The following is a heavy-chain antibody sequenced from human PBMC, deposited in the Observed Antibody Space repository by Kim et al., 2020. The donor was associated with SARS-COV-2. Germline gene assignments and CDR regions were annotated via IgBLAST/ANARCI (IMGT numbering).Heavy chain of an antibody. V-gene: IGHV1-18*04. CDR1: GYTFTSYG. D-gene: IGHD6-19*01. CDR2: ISAYNGNS. Sequence: ASVKVSCKASGYTFTSYGISWVRQAPGQGLEWMGWISAYNGNSNYAQKLQGRVTMTTDTSTSTAYMELRSLGSNDTAVYYCARDRSFYLAGIKAYYYYGMDVWGQGTTVTVSS. J-gene: IGHJ6*02. CDR3: ARDRSFYLAGIKAYYYYGMDV.